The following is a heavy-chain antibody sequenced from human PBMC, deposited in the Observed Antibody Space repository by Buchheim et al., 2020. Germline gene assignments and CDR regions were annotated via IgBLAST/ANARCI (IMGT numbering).Heavy chain of an antibody. Sequence: EVQLLESGGGLVQPGGSLRLSCAASGFTFSSYAMTWVRQAPGKGLEWVSAISGSGGSTYYADSVKGRFTISRDNSKNTLYLQVNSLRAEDTAVYYCAKEGPGYSSGWPSYYYNGVDVWGQGTT. J-gene: IGHJ6*02. V-gene: IGHV3-23*01. D-gene: IGHD6-19*01. CDR1: GFTFSSYA. CDR3: AKEGPGYSSGWPSYYYNGVDV. CDR2: ISGSGGST.